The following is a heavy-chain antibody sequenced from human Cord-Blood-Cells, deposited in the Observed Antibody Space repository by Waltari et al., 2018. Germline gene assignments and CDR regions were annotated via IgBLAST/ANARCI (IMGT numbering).Heavy chain of an antibody. J-gene: IGHJ6*02. D-gene: IGHD1-26*01. CDR2: ISGSGGST. CDR1: GFTFSSYA. V-gene: IGHV3-23*01. Sequence: EVQLLESGGGLVQPGGSLRLSCAASGFTFSSYAMSWVRQAPGKGLEWVSAISGSGGSTYYADSVKGRFTISRDKSKNTLYLQMNSLRAEDTAVYYCAKDRGGSYYYYYGMDVWGQGTTVTVSS. CDR3: AKDRGGSYYYYYGMDV.